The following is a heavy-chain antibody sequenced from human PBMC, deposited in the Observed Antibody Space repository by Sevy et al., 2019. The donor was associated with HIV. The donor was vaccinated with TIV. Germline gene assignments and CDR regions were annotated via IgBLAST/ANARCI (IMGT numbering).Heavy chain of an antibody. Sequence: SETLSLTCSVSGGTISSYFWTWVWQSPGKGLELIGNIYFTGNTDYSPSLKSRVTLSLDTSKSQFSLTLKSVTAADTAIYFCARDSTTRPRVLDYWGQGTLVTVSS. V-gene: IGHV4-59*01. CDR3: ARDSTTRPRVLDY. CDR1: GGTISSYF. J-gene: IGHJ4*02. D-gene: IGHD1-1*01. CDR2: IYFTGNT.